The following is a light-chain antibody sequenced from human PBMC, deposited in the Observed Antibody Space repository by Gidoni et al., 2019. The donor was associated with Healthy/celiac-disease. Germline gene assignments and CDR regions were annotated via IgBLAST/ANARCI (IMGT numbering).Light chain of an antibody. CDR1: QSVSSRY. J-gene: IGKJ3*01. Sequence: EIVFTQSPGTLSLSPGESATLSCRASQSVSSRYLAWYQQKPGQAPRLLIYGASSRATGIPDRFSGSGSGTDCNLTISRLEPEDFAVYYCQQYGRLSGIFTVGPGTKVDIK. CDR3: QQYGRLSGIFT. CDR2: GAS. V-gene: IGKV3-20*01.